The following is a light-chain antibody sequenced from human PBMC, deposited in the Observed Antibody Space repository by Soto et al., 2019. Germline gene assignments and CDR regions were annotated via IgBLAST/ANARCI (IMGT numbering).Light chain of an antibody. CDR1: QSVSSN. J-gene: IGKJ2*01. CDR2: GAS. Sequence: EIVMTQSPATLSVSPGERATLSCRASQSVSSNLAWYQQKPGQAPRLLIYGASTRATGIPARFSGSGSGTESTLTISSMKSLDFAVPYFQLYNVWPYTFGQGTNLEIK. V-gene: IGKV3-15*01. CDR3: QLYNVWPYT.